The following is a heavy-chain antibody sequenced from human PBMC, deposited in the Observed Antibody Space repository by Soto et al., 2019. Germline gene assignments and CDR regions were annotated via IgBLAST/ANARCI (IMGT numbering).Heavy chain of an antibody. J-gene: IGHJ1*01. D-gene: IGHD2-15*01. CDR1: GYIFTAYS. V-gene: IGHV1-46*01. CDR3: AREENCRGGTCYSEYFHH. Sequence: QVQLVQSGAEAKKPGASVKVSCKTSGYIFTAYSMHWVRQAPGQGLEWMGVVNPSGGSAHYAQSFEGRVTLTRDTSTSTFYMELSSLRSEDTAVYYCAREENCRGGTCYSEYFHHWGQGTLVTDSS. CDR2: VNPSGGSA.